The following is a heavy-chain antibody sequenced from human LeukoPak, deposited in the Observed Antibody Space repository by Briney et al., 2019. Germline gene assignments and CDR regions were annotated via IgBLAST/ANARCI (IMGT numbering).Heavy chain of an antibody. CDR2: INHSGST. CDR1: GGSFSGYY. J-gene: IGHJ4*02. Sequence: SETLSLTCAVYGGSFSGYYWSWIRQPPGKGLEWIGEINHSGSTNYNPSLKSRVTISVDTSKNQFSLKLSSVTAADTAVYYCASGLYDFWSGSYYFDYWGQGTLVTVSS. D-gene: IGHD3-3*01. V-gene: IGHV4-34*01. CDR3: ASGLYDFWSGSYYFDY.